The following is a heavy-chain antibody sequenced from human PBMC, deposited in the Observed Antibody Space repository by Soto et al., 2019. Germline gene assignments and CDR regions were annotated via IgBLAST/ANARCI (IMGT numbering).Heavy chain of an antibody. CDR3: ASTVTPKWFFDY. J-gene: IGHJ4*02. CDR2: IYYSGST. CDR1: GGSISSYY. Sequence: QVQLQESGPGLVKPSETLSLTCTVSGGSISSYYWSWIRQPPGKGLEWIGYIYYSGSTNYNPSLKSRVTISVDTSKNQFSLKLSSVTAADTAVYYCASTVTPKWFFDYWGQGTLVTVSS. V-gene: IGHV4-59*01. D-gene: IGHD4-17*01.